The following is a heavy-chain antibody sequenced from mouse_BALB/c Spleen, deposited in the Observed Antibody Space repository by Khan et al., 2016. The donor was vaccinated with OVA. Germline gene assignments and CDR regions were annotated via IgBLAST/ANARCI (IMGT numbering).Heavy chain of an antibody. D-gene: IGHD2-14*01. CDR2: IYPFNDET. V-gene: IGHV1S136*01. Sequence: VQLLQSGPELVKPGASVKMSCEASGYTFTSYVIHWVKQKPGQGLEWIGYIYPFNDETKYNEKFKGQATLSSDTSSSTAYMELRSLTSEDSAVYYCAKNYRYDVYFDYWGQGTTLTVSS. CDR1: GYTFTSYV. J-gene: IGHJ2*01. CDR3: AKNYRYDVYFDY.